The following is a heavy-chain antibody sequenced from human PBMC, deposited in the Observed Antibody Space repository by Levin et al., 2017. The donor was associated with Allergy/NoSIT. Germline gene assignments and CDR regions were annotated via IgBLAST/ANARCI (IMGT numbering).Heavy chain of an antibody. V-gene: IGHV4-61*02. CDR1: GGSISSGSYY. Sequence: PSETLSLTCKVSGGSISSGSYYWSWIRQPAATGLEWIGRIYSSGSANYNPSLKSRVTISVDTSKNQFSLKLSSVTAADTAVYYCAKAELCSEHWGQGTLVTVSS. D-gene: IGHD3-10*02. CDR2: IYSSGSA. J-gene: IGHJ4*02. CDR3: AKAELCSEH.